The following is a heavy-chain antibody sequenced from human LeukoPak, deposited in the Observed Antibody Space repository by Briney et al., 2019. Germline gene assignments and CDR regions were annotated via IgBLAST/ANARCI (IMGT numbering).Heavy chain of an antibody. D-gene: IGHD2-2*01. J-gene: IGHJ3*02. V-gene: IGHV4-59*12. CDR2: IYYSGST. CDR3: ARGGGNYQPLKAGAFDI. Sequence: SETLSLTCTVSGGSISSYYWSWIRQPPGKGLEWIGYIYYSGSTNYNPSLKSRVTISIDTSKNQFSLRLSSVTAADTAVYYCARGGGNYQPLKAGAFDIWGQGTMVTVSS. CDR1: GGSISSYY.